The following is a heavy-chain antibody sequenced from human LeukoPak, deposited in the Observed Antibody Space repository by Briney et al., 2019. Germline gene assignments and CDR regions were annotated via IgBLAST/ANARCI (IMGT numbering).Heavy chain of an antibody. J-gene: IGHJ4*02. D-gene: IGHD3-22*01. CDR3: ARRGYDSSGYYYAY. Sequence: PSETLSLTCTVSGGSISSSNYYWGWIRQPPGKGLEWIGSIYYSGSTYYNPSLKSRVTISVDTSKNQFSLKLSSVTAADTAVYYCARRGYDSSGYYYAYWGQGTLVTVSS. CDR1: GGSISSSNYY. CDR2: IYYSGST. V-gene: IGHV4-39*01.